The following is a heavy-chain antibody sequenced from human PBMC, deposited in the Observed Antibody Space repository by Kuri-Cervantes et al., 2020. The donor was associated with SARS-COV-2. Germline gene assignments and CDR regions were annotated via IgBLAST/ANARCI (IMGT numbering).Heavy chain of an antibody. CDR2: IIPIFGTA. J-gene: IGHJ5*02. V-gene: IGHV1-69*05. CDR3: ARSGSRGSYYFWFDP. D-gene: IGHD1-26*01. Sequence: SVKVSCKASGGTFSSYAIIWVRQAPGQGLEWMGGIIPIFGTANYAQKFQGRVTMTRDTSISTAYMELSRLRSDDTAVYYCARSGSRGSYYFWFDPWGQGTLVTVSS. CDR1: GGTFSSYA.